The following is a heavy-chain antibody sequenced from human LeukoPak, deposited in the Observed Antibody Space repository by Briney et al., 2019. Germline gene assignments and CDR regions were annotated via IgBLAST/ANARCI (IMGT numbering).Heavy chain of an antibody. D-gene: IGHD6-19*01. CDR1: GGTFSSYA. J-gene: IGHJ6*02. Sequence: SVKVSCKASGGTFSSYAISWVRQAPGQGLEWMGRIIPILGIANYAQKFQGRVTITADKSTSTAYMELSRLRSDDTAVYYCARDLRNTGYSSGWLYYYYYYGMDVWGQGTTVTVSS. V-gene: IGHV1-69*04. CDR2: IIPILGIA. CDR3: ARDLRNTGYSSGWLYYYYYYGMDV.